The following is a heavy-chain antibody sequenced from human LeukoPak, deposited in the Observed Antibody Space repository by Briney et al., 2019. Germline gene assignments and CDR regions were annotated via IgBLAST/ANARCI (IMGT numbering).Heavy chain of an antibody. CDR1: GGSFSGYY. Sequence: SETLSLTCAVYGGSFSGYYWSWIRQPPGKGLEWIGEINHSGITNYNPSLKSRVTMSLDTSRNQFSLKLTSVTAADTAVYYCARGWAVAGNDFWGQRTLVTVSS. CDR2: INHSGIT. D-gene: IGHD6-19*01. J-gene: IGHJ4*02. V-gene: IGHV4-34*01. CDR3: ARGWAVAGNDF.